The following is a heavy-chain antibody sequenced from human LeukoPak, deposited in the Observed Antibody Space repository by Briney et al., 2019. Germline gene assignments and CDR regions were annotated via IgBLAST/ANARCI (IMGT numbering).Heavy chain of an antibody. D-gene: IGHD3-10*01. CDR3: AWYGSGSYPRAKDAFDI. CDR2: ISYDGSNK. Sequence: PGGSLRLSCAASGFTFSSYAMHWVRQAPGKGLEWVAVISYDGSNKYYADSVKGRFTISRDNSKNTLYLQMNSLRAEDTAVYYCAWYGSGSYPRAKDAFDIWGQGTMVTVSS. J-gene: IGHJ3*02. CDR1: GFTFSSYA. V-gene: IGHV3-30-3*01.